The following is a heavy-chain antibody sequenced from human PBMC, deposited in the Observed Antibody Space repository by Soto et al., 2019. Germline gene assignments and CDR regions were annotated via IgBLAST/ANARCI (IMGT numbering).Heavy chain of an antibody. CDR2: ISGSGGST. CDR1: GFTFSSYA. J-gene: IGHJ4*02. Sequence: GGSLRLSCAASGFTFSSYAMSWVRQAPGKGLEWVSAISGSGGSTYYADSVKGRFTISRDNSKNTLYLQMNSLRAEDTAVYYCVRTHYDFWSGYPAVFDYWGQGTLVTVSS. D-gene: IGHD3-3*01. CDR3: VRTHYDFWSGYPAVFDY. V-gene: IGHV3-23*01.